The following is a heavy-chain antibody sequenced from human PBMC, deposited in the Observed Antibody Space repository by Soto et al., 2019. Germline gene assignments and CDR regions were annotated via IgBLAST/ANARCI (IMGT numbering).Heavy chain of an antibody. V-gene: IGHV3-23*01. J-gene: IGHJ4*02. CDR1: GFTFSSYA. Sequence: GGSLRLSCAASGFTFSSYAMSWVRQAPGKGLEWVSAISGSGGSTYYADSVKGRFTIFRDNSKNTLYLQMNSLRAEDTAVYYCAKTTGSLTGYPFDYWGQGTLVTVSS. D-gene: IGHD3-9*01. CDR2: ISGSGGST. CDR3: AKTTGSLTGYPFDY.